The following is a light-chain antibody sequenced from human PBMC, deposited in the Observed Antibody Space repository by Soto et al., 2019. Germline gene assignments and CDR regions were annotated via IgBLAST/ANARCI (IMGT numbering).Light chain of an antibody. CDR1: QSVSSN. V-gene: IGKV3-15*01. CDR3: QQRSNWPLT. Sequence: EIVMTQSPATLSVSPGERATLSCRASQSVSSNLAWYQQKPGQAPRLLIYGASTRATGIPARFSGSGSGTEFTLTISSLQSEDFAVYYWQQRSNWPLTFGGGTKVEIK. CDR2: GAS. J-gene: IGKJ4*01.